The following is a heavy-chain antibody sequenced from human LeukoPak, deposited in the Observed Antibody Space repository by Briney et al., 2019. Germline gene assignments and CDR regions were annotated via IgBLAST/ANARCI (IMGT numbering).Heavy chain of an antibody. CDR1: GYTFTSYY. V-gene: IGHV1-46*01. Sequence: GASVKVSCTASGYTFTSYYMHWVRQAPGQGLEWMGIINPSGGSTSYAQKFQGRVTMTRDMSTSTVYMELSSLRSEDTAVYYCASYVDTAMVMVYWGQGTLVTVSS. CDR3: ASYVDTAMVMVY. J-gene: IGHJ4*02. D-gene: IGHD5-18*01. CDR2: INPSGGST.